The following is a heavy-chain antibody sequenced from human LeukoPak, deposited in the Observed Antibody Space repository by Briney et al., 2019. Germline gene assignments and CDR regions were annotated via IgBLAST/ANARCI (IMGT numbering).Heavy chain of an antibody. D-gene: IGHD3-22*01. V-gene: IGHV3-48*03. Sequence: PGGSLRLSCAASGFTFSTHEMNWVRQAPGKGLEWVSYISSSGTTIYYADSVKGRFTISRDNAKNSLYLQMNSLRAEDTAVYYCARVSGYLYYYYYMDVWGKGTTVTISS. J-gene: IGHJ6*03. CDR3: ARVSGYLYYYYYMDV. CDR1: GFTFSTHE. CDR2: ISSSGTTI.